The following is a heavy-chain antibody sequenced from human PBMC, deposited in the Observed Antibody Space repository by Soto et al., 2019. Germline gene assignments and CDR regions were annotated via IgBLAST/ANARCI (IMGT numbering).Heavy chain of an antibody. V-gene: IGHV1-58*02. Sequence: GASVKVSCKASGYTFTSYYMYWVRQAPGQGLEWIGWIVVGSGNTNYAQKFQERVTITRDMSTSTAYMELSSLRSEDTAVYYCAAPVLALAFDIWGQGTMVTVSS. J-gene: IGHJ3*02. CDR3: AAPVLALAFDI. CDR1: GYTFTSYY. D-gene: IGHD3-3*02. CDR2: IVVGSGNT.